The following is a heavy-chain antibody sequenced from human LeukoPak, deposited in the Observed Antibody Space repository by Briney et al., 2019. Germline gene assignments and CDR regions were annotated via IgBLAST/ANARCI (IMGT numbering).Heavy chain of an antibody. CDR1: GFTFSSYA. D-gene: IGHD3-10*01. V-gene: IGHV3-23*01. J-gene: IGHJ4*02. Sequence: GGSLRLSCAASGFTFSSYAMSWVRQAPGKGLEWVSAISGSGGSTYYADSVKGRFTISRDNSKNTLYLQMNSLRAEDTAVYYCAKNYGSGSCRRGFDYWGQGTLVTVSS. CDR2: ISGSGGST. CDR3: AKNYGSGSCRRGFDY.